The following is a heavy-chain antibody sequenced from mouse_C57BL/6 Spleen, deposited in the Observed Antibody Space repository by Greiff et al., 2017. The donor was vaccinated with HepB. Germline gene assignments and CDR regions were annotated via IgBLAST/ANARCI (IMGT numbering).Heavy chain of an antibody. CDR2: ISYDGSN. J-gene: IGHJ1*03. V-gene: IGHV3-6*01. CDR1: GYSITSGYY. Sequence: ESGPGLVKPSQSLSLTCSVTGYSITSGYYWNWIRQFPGNKLEWMGYISYDGSNNYNPSLKNRISITRDTSKNQFFLKLNSVTTEDTATYYCARGPYDGYWCFDVWGTGTTVTVSS. CDR3: ARGPYDGYWCFDV. D-gene: IGHD2-12*01.